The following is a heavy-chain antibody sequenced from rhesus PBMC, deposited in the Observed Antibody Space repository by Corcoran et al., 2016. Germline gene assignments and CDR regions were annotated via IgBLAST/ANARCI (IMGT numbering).Heavy chain of an antibody. CDR3: AKDLLRYYSGSYYLDY. CDR2: INSGGCST. Sequence: EVQLVETGGGLVQPGGSLKLSCAASGFTFSSYGMSWVRQAPGKGLEWVSAINSGGCSTDYADSVKGRFTIARDNSKNTLSLQMNSLRAEDTAVYYCAKDLLRYYSGSYYLDYWGQGVLVTVSS. J-gene: IGHJ4*01. D-gene: IGHD3-16*01. V-gene: IGHV3S5*01. CDR1: GFTFSSYG.